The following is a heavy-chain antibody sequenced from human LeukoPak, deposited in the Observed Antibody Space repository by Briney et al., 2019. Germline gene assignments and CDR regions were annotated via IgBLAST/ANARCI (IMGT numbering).Heavy chain of an antibody. CDR2: ISGSGGST. CDR3: AKDLSYGQPLLGDY. J-gene: IGHJ4*02. Sequence: GGSLRLSCAASGFTFSTFAMHWVRLSPGKGLEWVSAISGSGGSTYYADSVKGRFTISRDNSKNTLYLQMNSLRAEDTAVYYCAKDLSYGQPLLGDYWGQGTLVTVSS. CDR1: GFTFSTFA. V-gene: IGHV3-23*01. D-gene: IGHD5-18*01.